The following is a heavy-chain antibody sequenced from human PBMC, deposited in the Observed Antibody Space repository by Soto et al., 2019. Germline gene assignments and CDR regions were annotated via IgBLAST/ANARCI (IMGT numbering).Heavy chain of an antibody. J-gene: IGHJ5*02. CDR1: GYTFTSYG. V-gene: IGHV1-18*01. D-gene: IGHD6-13*01. CDR2: ISAYNGNT. Sequence: ASVKVSCKASGYTFTSYGISWVRQAPGQGLEWMGWISAYNGNTNYAQKLQGRVTITTDTSTSTAYMELRSLRSDDTAVYYCARDRLAGYSSSPTSPWGQGTLVTVSS. CDR3: ARDRLAGYSSSPTSP.